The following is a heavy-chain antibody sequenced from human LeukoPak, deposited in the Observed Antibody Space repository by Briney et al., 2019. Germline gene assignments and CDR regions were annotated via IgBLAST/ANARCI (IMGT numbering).Heavy chain of an antibody. CDR1: EYTLTELS. CDR2: FDPEDGET. V-gene: IGHV1-24*01. CDR3: ATVGAAAGCYYYYMDV. J-gene: IGHJ6*03. D-gene: IGHD6-13*01. Sequence: ASVKVSCKVSEYTLTELSMHWVRQAPGKGLEWMGGFDPEDGETIYAQKFQGRVTMTEDTSTDTAYMELSSLRSEDTAVYYCATVGAAAGCYYYYMDVWGKGTTVTFSS.